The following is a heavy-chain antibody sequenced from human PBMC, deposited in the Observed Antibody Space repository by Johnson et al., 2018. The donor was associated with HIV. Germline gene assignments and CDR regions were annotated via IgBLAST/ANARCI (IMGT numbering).Heavy chain of an antibody. CDR3: AKEPLVRGVNAFDI. CDR1: GFTFDDYA. J-gene: IGHJ3*02. D-gene: IGHD3-10*01. Sequence: VQLVESGGGLVQPGRSLRLSCAASGFTFDDYAMHWVRQAPGKGLEWVSGISWNSGSIGYADSVKGRFTISRDNSKNTLYLQMNSLRAEDTAVYYCAKEPLVRGVNAFDIWGQGTIVTVSS. CDR2: ISWNSGSI. V-gene: IGHV3-9*01.